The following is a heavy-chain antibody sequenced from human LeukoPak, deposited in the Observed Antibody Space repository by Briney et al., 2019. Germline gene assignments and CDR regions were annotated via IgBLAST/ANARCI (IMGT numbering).Heavy chain of an antibody. J-gene: IGHJ4*02. CDR2: INHSGST. Sequence: SETLSLTCAVYGGSFSGYYWSWIRQPPGKGLEWIGEINHSGSTNYNPSLKSRVTTSVDTSKNQFSLKLSSVTAADTAVYYCARGARDYDYIWGSYRPKGGFDYWGQGTLVTVSS. CDR3: ARGARDYDYIWGSYRPKGGFDY. D-gene: IGHD3-16*02. CDR1: GGSFSGYY. V-gene: IGHV4-34*01.